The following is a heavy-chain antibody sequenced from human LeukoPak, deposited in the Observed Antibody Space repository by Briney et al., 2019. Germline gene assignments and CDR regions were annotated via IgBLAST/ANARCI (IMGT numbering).Heavy chain of an antibody. Sequence: PGGSLRLSCAASGFTFSSYAMSWVRQAPGKGLEWVSAISGSGGSTYYADSVKGRFTISRDNSKNTLYLQMNSLRAEDTAVYYCAKESLGFCSSTGCYISPVDYWGQGTLVTVSS. CDR2: ISGSGGST. CDR3: AKESLGFCSSTGCYISPVDY. V-gene: IGHV3-23*01. CDR1: GFTFSSYA. D-gene: IGHD2-2*02. J-gene: IGHJ4*02.